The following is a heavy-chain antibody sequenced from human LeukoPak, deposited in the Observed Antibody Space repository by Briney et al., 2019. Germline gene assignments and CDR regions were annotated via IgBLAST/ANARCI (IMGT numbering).Heavy chain of an antibody. CDR3: ARDGAGSYSDLYYFDY. Sequence: ASVKVSCKASGGTFSSNAIYWVRQAPGQGLEWMGRIIPILGVTGYAQKFQGRATITADKSTSTAYMELSSLRSEDTAVYYCARDGAGSYSDLYYFDYWGQGTLVTVSS. V-gene: IGHV1-69*04. CDR1: GGTFSSNA. CDR2: IIPILGVT. J-gene: IGHJ4*02. D-gene: IGHD1-26*01.